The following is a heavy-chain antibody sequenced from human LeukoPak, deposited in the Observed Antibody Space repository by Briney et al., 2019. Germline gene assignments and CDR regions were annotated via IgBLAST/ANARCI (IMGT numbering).Heavy chain of an antibody. V-gene: IGHV1-3*03. D-gene: IGHD4-17*01. CDR2: INAGSGNT. CDR3: ARDNGLYGDYPNWFDP. J-gene: IGHJ5*02. CDR1: GYTFTSYA. Sequence: GASVKVSCKASGYTFTSYAMHWVRQAPGQRLEWMGWINAGSGNTKYSQEFQGRVTITRDTSASTAYMELSSLRSEDMAVYYCARDNGLYGDYPNWFDPWGQGTLVTVSS.